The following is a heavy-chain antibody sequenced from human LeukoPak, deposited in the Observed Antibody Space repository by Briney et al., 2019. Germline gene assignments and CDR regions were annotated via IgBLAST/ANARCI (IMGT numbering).Heavy chain of an antibody. D-gene: IGHD1-1*01. Sequence: GSLRLSRTASGFPFIEYSMNWVRQVPGKGLEWISYIGIDSGNTKYADSVRGRFTISADKAKNSLYLQMNSLRVEDTAVYYCARDHNYAFDNWGQGTLVSVAS. CDR2: IGIDSGNT. CDR3: ARDHNYAFDN. J-gene: IGHJ4*02. CDR1: GFPFIEYS. V-gene: IGHV3-48*01.